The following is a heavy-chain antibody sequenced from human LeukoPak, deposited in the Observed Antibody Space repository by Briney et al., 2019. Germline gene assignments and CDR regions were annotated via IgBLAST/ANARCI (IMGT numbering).Heavy chain of an antibody. D-gene: IGHD5-18*01. CDR3: ARVGYSYGPTSYYYYMDV. Sequence: GGSLRLSCVASGFTFSSYSMNWVRQAPGKGLEWVSSISSSSSYIYYADSVKGRFTISRDNAKNSLYLQVNSLRAEDTAVYYCARVGYSYGPTSYYYYMDVWGKGTTVTVSS. CDR1: GFTFSSYS. CDR2: ISSSSSYI. V-gene: IGHV3-21*01. J-gene: IGHJ6*03.